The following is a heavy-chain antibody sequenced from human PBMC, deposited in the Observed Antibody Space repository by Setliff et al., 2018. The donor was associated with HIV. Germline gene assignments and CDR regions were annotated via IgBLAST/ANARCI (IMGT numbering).Heavy chain of an antibody. CDR2: IHSSGTT. CDR3: ARHKTNYDFYAFDV. V-gene: IGHV4-39*01. Sequence: SETLSLTCTVSGGSFSSSTYSWGWIRQPPGLGLEWIGSIHSSGTTDYNPSLKSRVAMSVDTSRSQFSLKLTSVTAADTAVYYCARHKTNYDFYAFDVWGQGTMVTVTS. CDR1: GGSFSSSTYS. J-gene: IGHJ3*01. D-gene: IGHD3-3*01.